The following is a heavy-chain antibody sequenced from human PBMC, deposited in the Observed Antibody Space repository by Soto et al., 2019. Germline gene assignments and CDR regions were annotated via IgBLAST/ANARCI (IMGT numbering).Heavy chain of an antibody. CDR1: GGTFSSYT. D-gene: IGHD3-10*01. J-gene: IGHJ5*02. V-gene: IGHV1-69*02. CDR2: IIPILGIA. CDR3: VTKQVWYPYNWFDP. Sequence: SVKVSCKASGGTFSSYTISWVRQAPGQGLEWMGRIIPILGIANYAQKFQGRVTITADKSTSTAYMELSRLRSEDTAVYYCVTKQVWYPYNWFDPWGQGTLVTVSS.